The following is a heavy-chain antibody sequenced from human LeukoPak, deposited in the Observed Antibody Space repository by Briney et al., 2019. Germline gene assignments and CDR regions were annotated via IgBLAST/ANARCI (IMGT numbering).Heavy chain of an antibody. CDR3: ARDRYCSGGSCYGDAFDL. J-gene: IGHJ3*01. D-gene: IGHD2-15*01. CDR2: ISSSSSYI. V-gene: IGHV3-21*04. CDR1: GFTFSSYN. Sequence: GGSLRLSCAASGFTFSSYNMNWVRQAPGKGLEWVSSISSSSSYIYYADSVKGRFTISRDNAKNSLYLQMNSLRAEDTAVYYCARDRYCSGGSCYGDAFDLWGQGTMVTVSS.